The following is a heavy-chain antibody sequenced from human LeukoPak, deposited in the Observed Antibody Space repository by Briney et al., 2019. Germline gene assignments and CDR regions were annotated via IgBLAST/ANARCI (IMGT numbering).Heavy chain of an antibody. V-gene: IGHV1-69*01. CDR2: IIPIFGTA. D-gene: IGHD3-10*01. J-gene: IGHJ6*03. CDR3: ARLNYPGSPMDV. CDR1: GGTFSSYA. Sequence: SVKVSCKASGGTFSSYAISWVRQAPGQGLEWMGGIIPIFGTANYAQKFQGRVTITADESTSTAYMELSSLRSEDTAVYYCARLNYPGSPMDVWGKGTTVTVSS.